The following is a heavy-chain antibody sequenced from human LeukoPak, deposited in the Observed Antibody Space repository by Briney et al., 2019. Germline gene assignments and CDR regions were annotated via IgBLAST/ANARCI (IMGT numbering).Heavy chain of an antibody. CDR3: AKDRHSSSSSYLQH. CDR2: IRYDGSNK. V-gene: IGHV3-30*02. CDR1: GFTFSSYG. D-gene: IGHD6-6*01. Sequence: GGSLRPSCAASGFTFSSYGMHWVRQAPGKGLEWVAFIRYDGSNKYYADSVKGRFTISRDNSKNTLYLQMNSLRAEDTAVYYCAKDRHSSSSSYLQHWGQGTLVTVSS. J-gene: IGHJ1*01.